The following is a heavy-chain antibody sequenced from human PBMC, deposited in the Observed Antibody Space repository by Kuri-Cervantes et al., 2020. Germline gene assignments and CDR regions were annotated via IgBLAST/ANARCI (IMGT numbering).Heavy chain of an antibody. CDR2: IWYDGSNK. V-gene: IGHV3-33*08. Sequence: GGSLRLSCAASGFIFSDYGMHWVRQAPGKGLEWVAVIWYDGSNKYYADSVKGRFIISRENAKNSLYPQMNSLRAGDTAIYYCARGGGRVSPSAIGYAFDLWGQGTLVTVSS. J-gene: IGHJ3*01. CDR3: ARGGGRVSPSAIGYAFDL. CDR1: GFIFSDYG. D-gene: IGHD2-2*01.